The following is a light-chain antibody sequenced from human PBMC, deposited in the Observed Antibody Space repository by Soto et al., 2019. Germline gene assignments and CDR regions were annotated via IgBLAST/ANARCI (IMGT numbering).Light chain of an antibody. V-gene: IGKV3-20*01. J-gene: IGKJ4*01. CDR1: QSVSSSY. Sequence: EIVLTQSPGTLSLPPGERATLSCRASQSVSSSYLAGYQQKPGQAPRLLIYGASSRATGIPDRFSSSGSGTDFTLTSSRLEPEDFGGYYCQQYGSSLLTFGGGTKVEIK. CDR2: GAS. CDR3: QQYGSSLLT.